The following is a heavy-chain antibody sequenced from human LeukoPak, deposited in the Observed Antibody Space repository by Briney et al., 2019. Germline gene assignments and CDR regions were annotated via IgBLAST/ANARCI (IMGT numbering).Heavy chain of an antibody. CDR2: IFHSGNT. J-gene: IGHJ5*02. V-gene: IGHV4-61*01. Sequence: SETLSLTCTVSGGAMNSGSDYWSRIRQSPGKGLEWIGYIFHSGNTYYHPSLKSQVTTSVDTSKNQFSLKLSSVTAADTAVYYCARTLVGRGYINWFAPWGLEPLVTVSS. CDR3: ARTLVGRGYINWFAP. CDR1: GGAMNSGSDY. D-gene: IGHD1-26*01.